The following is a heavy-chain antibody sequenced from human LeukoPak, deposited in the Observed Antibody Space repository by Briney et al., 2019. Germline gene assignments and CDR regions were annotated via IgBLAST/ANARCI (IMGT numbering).Heavy chain of an antibody. Sequence: GGSLRLSCAVPRFIFSNSWMNWVRQAPGKGLEWVANIKRDGSEKYYVDSVEGRFTISRDNAKNSLSLQMNSLRAEDTAVYYCASSLSGTSNYWGQGTLVTVSS. CDR3: ASSLSGTSNY. V-gene: IGHV3-7*01. D-gene: IGHD1-26*01. J-gene: IGHJ4*02. CDR2: IKRDGSEK. CDR1: RFIFSNSW.